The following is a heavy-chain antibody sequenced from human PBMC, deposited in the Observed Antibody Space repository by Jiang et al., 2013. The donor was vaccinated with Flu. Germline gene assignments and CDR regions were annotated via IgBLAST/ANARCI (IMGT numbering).Heavy chain of an antibody. Sequence: AEVKKPGESLRISCKGSGYRFTVYWISWVRQMPGKGLEWMGIIYPGDSDTKYSPSFQGQVTISADKSISTAYLQWSSLKASDTAIYYCARRWFYDSNRYSAFDIWGQGTIVTVSS. D-gene: IGHD3-22*01. CDR2: IYPGDSDT. J-gene: IGHJ3*02. CDR3: ARRWFYDSNRYSAFDI. CDR1: GYRFTVYW. V-gene: IGHV5-51*01.